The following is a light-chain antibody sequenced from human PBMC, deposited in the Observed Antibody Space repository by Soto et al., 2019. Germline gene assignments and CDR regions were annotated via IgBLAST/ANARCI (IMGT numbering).Light chain of an antibody. CDR1: QSISAW. CDR2: DVS. CDR3: QHYNSYSEA. J-gene: IGKJ1*01. Sequence: DIQMTQSPSTLSASVGARVTITCRARQSISAWLAWYQQKPGKAPNLLIYDVSTLDSGVPSRFSGSGSGTEFTLTISSLQPDDFATYYCQHYNSYSEAFGQGTKVDIK. V-gene: IGKV1-5*01.